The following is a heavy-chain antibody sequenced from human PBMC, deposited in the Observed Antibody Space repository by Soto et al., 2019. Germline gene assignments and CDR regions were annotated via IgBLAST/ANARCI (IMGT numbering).Heavy chain of an antibody. Sequence: QVQLMQSGAEVKKPGASVKVSCKASGYTFTTYDINWVRQAPGQGLEWMGWMNPNRTNTGYAEKFQDRVTMTRDTSISTAYMELSSLRYDDTAVYYCVRGGFLSHDHVITAPATLGFDPWGQGTLVTISS. CDR3: VRGGFLSHDHVITAPATLGFDP. CDR1: GYTFTTYD. CDR2: MNPNRTNT. D-gene: IGHD1-20*01. V-gene: IGHV1-8*01. J-gene: IGHJ5*02.